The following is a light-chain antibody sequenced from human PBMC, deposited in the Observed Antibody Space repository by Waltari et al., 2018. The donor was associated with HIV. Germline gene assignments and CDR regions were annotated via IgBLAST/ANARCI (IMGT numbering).Light chain of an antibody. CDR2: SNK. Sequence: QSVLTQPPSASGTPGQRVTISCSGSSSNIGSNTVNWYQQLPGTAPKLLIYSNKPRPSGFPYRFSGAKSGTSASLAISGLQSEDEADYYCAAWDDSLNGPVFGGGTKLTVL. V-gene: IGLV1-44*01. J-gene: IGLJ2*01. CDR3: AAWDDSLNGPV. CDR1: SSNIGSNT.